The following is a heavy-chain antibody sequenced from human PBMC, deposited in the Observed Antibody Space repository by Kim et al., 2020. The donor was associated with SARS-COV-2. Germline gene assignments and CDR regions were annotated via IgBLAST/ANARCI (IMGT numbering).Heavy chain of an antibody. CDR2: ISGSGDYI. CDR1: GFTFSDHT. Sequence: GGSLRLSCAASGFTFSDHTMHWVRQAPGKGLEWVSSISGSGDYIYYADSLRGRFTISRDNAKNSPYLQMHSLRAEDTAVYYCARDRQIVRWTDFDYWGQG. V-gene: IGHV3-21*01. CDR3: ARDRQIVRWTDFDY. J-gene: IGHJ4*02. D-gene: IGHD6-6*01.